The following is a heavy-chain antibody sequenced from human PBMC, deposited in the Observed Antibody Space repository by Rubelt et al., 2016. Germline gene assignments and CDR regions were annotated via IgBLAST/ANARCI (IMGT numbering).Heavy chain of an antibody. V-gene: IGHV4-39*07. Sequence: QLQLQESGPGLVKPSETLSLTCTVSGGSISSSSYYWGWIRQPPGKGLEWIGSIYYSGSTYYNPSLKSRVTISLDPSKNQFSLTLNSVTAADTAVDYWARTGYCSGGTCYSVVDYWGQGTLVTVSS. CDR1: GGSISSSSYY. D-gene: IGHD2-15*01. CDR2: IYYSGST. CDR3: ARTGYCSGGTCYSVVDY. J-gene: IGHJ4*02.